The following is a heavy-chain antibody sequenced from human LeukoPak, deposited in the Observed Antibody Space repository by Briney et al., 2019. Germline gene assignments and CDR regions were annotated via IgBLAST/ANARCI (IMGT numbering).Heavy chain of an antibody. D-gene: IGHD3-3*01. CDR2: ISYDGSNK. CDR3: AKESGFDFWSGPDYYYYYYMDV. J-gene: IGHJ6*03. CDR1: GFTFSSYG. V-gene: IGHV3-30*18. Sequence: GGSLRLSCAASGFTFSSYGMHWVRQAPGKGLEWVAVISYDGSNKYYADSVKGRFTISRDNSKNTLYLPMNSLRAEDTAVYYCAKESGFDFWSGPDYYYYYYMDVWGKGTTVTVSS.